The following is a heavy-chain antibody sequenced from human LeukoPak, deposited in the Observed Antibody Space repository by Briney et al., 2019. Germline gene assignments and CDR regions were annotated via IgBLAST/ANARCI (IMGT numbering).Heavy chain of an antibody. J-gene: IGHJ3*02. D-gene: IGHD5-12*01. V-gene: IGHV3-11*04. CDR3: ARGNIVALSRAFDI. CDR1: RFTFSDYY. CDR2: ISSSGSTI. Sequence: GGSLRLSCAAYRFTFSDYYMSWIRQAPGKGLEWISYISSSGSTIYYADSVKGRFTISRDNAKNSLYLQMNSLRAEDTAVYYCARGNIVALSRAFDIWGQGTMVTVSS.